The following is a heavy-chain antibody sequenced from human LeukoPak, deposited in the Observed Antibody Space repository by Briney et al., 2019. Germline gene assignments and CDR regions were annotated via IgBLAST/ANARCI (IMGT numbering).Heavy chain of an antibody. D-gene: IGHD5-12*01. CDR2: IYYSGST. Sequence: SETLSLTCTVSGGSISSGDYYWSWNRPPPGKDLEWIGYIYYSGSTYYNPSLESRITISVDTSKNLFSLRLTSVTAADTAVYYCARGVEGYDLHYWGQGTLVTVSA. V-gene: IGHV4-30-4*01. J-gene: IGHJ4*02. CDR1: GGSISSGDYY. CDR3: ARGVEGYDLHY.